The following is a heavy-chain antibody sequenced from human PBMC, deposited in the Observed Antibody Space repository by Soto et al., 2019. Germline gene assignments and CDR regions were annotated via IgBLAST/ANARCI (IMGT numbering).Heavy chain of an antibody. V-gene: IGHV1-8*01. D-gene: IGHD2-8*01. Sequence: ASVKVSCKASGYTFTSYDINWVRQATGQGLEWMGWMNPNSGNTGYAQKFQGRVTMTRNTSISTAYMELSSLRSEDTAVYYCSQRRYCTNGVCYTGGMGDAFDIWGQGTMVT. CDR2: MNPNSGNT. CDR1: GYTFTSYD. CDR3: SQRRYCTNGVCYTGGMGDAFDI. J-gene: IGHJ3*02.